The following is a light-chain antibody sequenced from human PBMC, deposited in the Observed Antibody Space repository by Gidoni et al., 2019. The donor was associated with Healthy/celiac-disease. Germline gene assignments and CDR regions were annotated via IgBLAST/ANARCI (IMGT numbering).Light chain of an antibody. V-gene: IGLV3-25*03. J-gene: IGLJ1*01. Sequence: SYELTQPPSVSVSPGQTARITCSGDALPKQYAYWYQQKPGQAPVLVIYKDSERPSGIPARFSGSSSGTTVTLTISGVQAEDEADYYCQSADSSGTYSYVFGTGTKVTVL. CDR3: QSADSSGTYSYV. CDR1: ALPKQY. CDR2: KDS.